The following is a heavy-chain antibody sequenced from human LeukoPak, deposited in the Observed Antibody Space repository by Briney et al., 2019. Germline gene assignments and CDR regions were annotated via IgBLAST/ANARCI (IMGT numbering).Heavy chain of an antibody. CDR1: GYTFTNFD. CDR3: ARAPMGAAALY. D-gene: IGHD6-13*01. J-gene: IGHJ4*02. CDR2: MNPVSGNA. Sequence: ASVKVSCKASGYTFTNFDINWVRQAPGQGLEWMGWMNPVSGNAGSAQKFQGRVILTRDTSISTAYMELSSLRSDDTAFYYCARAPMGAAALYWGQGTLVTVSS. V-gene: IGHV1-8*01.